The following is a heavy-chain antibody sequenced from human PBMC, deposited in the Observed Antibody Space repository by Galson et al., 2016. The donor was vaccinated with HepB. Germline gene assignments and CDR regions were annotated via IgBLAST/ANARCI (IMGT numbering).Heavy chain of an antibody. Sequence: SVKVSCKASGYTFTNYGISWVRQAPGQGLEWMGWISADNGNTDHAQKFQGRVPMTTETSTTTVYMELMNLRSDDTAMYYCASATNCNRADCYDDTFHIWGQGTVVTVSS. V-gene: IGHV1-18*01. CDR1: GYTFTNYG. CDR2: ISADNGNT. J-gene: IGHJ3*02. D-gene: IGHD2/OR15-2a*01. CDR3: ASATNCNRADCYDDTFHI.